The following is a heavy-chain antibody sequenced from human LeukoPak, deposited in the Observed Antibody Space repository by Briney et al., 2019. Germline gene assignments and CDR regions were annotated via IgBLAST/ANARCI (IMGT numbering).Heavy chain of an antibody. CDR3: ARSSYYDILTGYYEGNFDY. J-gene: IGHJ4*02. CDR2: IIPIFGTA. Sequence: ASVKVSCKASGGTFSSYAISWVRQAPGQGLEWMGGIIPIFGTANYAQKFQGRVTITADESTSTAYMELSSLRSEDTAVYYCARSSYYDILTGYYEGNFDYWGQGTLSPSPQ. V-gene: IGHV1-69*13. D-gene: IGHD3-9*01. CDR1: GGTFSSYA.